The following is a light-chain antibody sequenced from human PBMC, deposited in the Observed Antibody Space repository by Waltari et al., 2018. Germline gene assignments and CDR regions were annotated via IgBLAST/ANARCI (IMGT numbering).Light chain of an antibody. Sequence: DIVLTQSPATLSLSPRERATLSCRASQSVSGSLAWYQQKPGQAPRLLIYDASNRATGIPARFSGSGSGTDFTLTISSLEPEDFAVYYCQQRGTWPLTFGGGTKVDI. CDR2: DAS. J-gene: IGKJ4*01. CDR1: QSVSGS. V-gene: IGKV3-11*01. CDR3: QQRGTWPLT.